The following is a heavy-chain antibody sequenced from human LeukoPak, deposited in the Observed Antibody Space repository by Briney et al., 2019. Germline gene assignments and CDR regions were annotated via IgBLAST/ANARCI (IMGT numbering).Heavy chain of an antibody. J-gene: IGHJ4*02. D-gene: IGHD3-22*01. CDR3: AVPPDSSGYYR. CDR2: ISSSGSTI. CDR1: GFTFSSYE. V-gene: IGHV3-48*03. Sequence: GASLRLSCAASGFTFSSYEMNWVRQAPGKGLEWVSYISSSGSTIYYADSVKGRFTISRDNAKNSLYLQMNSLRAEDTAVYYCAVPPDSSGYYRWGQGTLVTVSS.